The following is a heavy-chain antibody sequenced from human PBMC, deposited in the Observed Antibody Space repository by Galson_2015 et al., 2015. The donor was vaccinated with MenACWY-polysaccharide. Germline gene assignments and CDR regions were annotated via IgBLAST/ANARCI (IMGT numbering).Heavy chain of an antibody. CDR3: ATFGERWLGAF. V-gene: IGHV3-74*01. J-gene: IGHJ4*02. CDR2: ISTDGSYT. CDR1: GFRSIDW. Sequence: SLRLSCAASGFRSIDWMHWVRQAPGKGLEWVARISTDGSYTTHADSVKGRFTISRDNAKNTLYLQMNSLRAEDTAMYYCATFGERWLGAFWGQGTLVTVSS. D-gene: IGHD6-19*01.